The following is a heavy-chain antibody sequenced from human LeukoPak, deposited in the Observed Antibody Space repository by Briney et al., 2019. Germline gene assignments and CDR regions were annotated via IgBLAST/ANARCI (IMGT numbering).Heavy chain of an antibody. CDR1: GYTFTSYY. CDR2: INPSGGST. J-gene: IGHJ5*02. CDR3: ARYVTTYYDFWSGYPPHLNWFDP. Sequence: ASVKVSCKASGYTFTSYYMHWVRQAPGQGLEWMGIINPSGGSTSYAQKFQGRVTMTRDTSTSTVYMELSSLRSEDTAVYYCARYVTTYYDFWSGYPPHLNWFDPWGQGTLVTVSS. V-gene: IGHV1-46*01. D-gene: IGHD3-3*01.